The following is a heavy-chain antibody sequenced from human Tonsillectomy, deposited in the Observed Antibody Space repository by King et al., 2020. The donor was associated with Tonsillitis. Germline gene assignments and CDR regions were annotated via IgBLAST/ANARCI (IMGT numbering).Heavy chain of an antibody. CDR2: IYYSGST. J-gene: IGHJ4*02. V-gene: IGHV4-59*01. CDR1: GGSISSYF. D-gene: IGHD3-10*01. CDR3: AKSYYGSGSYVRD. Sequence: QLQESGPGLVKPSETLSLTCTVSGGSISSYFWNWIRQPPGKGLEWIGYIYYSGSTNYKPSPKSRVTMSVDTSKNQFSLKLNSVTAADTAVYYCAKSYYGSGSYVRDWGQGTLVIVSS.